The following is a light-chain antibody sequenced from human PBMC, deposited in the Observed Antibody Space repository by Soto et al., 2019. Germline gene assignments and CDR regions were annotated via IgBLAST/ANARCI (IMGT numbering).Light chain of an antibody. CDR2: QDS. CDR3: QAWDNSTVV. CDR1: KLGEKY. J-gene: IGLJ2*01. V-gene: IGLV3-1*01. Sequence: SYELTQPPSVSVSPGQTASITCSGDKLGEKYACWYQQKPGQSPVLVIYQDSKRPSGIPERFSGSNSGNTATLTISGTQAMDEADYYCQAWDNSTVVFGGGTKVTVL.